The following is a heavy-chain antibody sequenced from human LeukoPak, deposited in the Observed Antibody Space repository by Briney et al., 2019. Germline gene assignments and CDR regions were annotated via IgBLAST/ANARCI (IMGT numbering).Heavy chain of an antibody. Sequence: SQTLPLTCTVSGGSISSGDYYWSWIRQPPGKGLEWIGYIYYSGSTYYNPSLKSRVTISVDTSKNQFSLKLSSVTAADTAVYYCARDQDYDFWSGSQAGHAFDIWGQGTMVTVSS. V-gene: IGHV4-30-4*08. D-gene: IGHD3-3*01. CDR1: GGSISSGDYY. J-gene: IGHJ3*02. CDR2: IYYSGST. CDR3: ARDQDYDFWSGSQAGHAFDI.